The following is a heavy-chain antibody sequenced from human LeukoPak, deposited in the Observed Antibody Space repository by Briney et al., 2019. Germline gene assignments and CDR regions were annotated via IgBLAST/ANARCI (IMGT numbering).Heavy chain of an antibody. CDR2: ISTTGRT. J-gene: IGHJ2*01. CDR1: GGSLSSGNYY. V-gene: IGHV4-61*02. D-gene: IGHD4-17*01. Sequence: SETLSLTCTVSGGSLSSGNYYWSWIRQPAGKGLEWLGRISTTGRTNYNPSLKSRVAMSVDTSRNHFSLKLSSVTAADTAVYFCARAPPYADEDWYFDLWGRGTLVTVSS. CDR3: ARAPPYADEDWYFDL.